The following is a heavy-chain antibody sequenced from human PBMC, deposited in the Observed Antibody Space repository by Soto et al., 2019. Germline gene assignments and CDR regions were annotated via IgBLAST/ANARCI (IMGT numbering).Heavy chain of an antibody. J-gene: IGHJ6*02. Sequence: SVKVSCKASGGTFSSYIITWVRQAPGQGLEWMGRIIPILDITYYAQRFQGRVTITADKSRSTLYLELNSLRAEDTAVYYCAKAPSKGDYDFWSSYPLSNFYYYGMDVWGQGTTVTVSS. V-gene: IGHV1-69*02. CDR2: IIPILDIT. D-gene: IGHD3-3*01. CDR3: AKAPSKGDYDFWSSYPLSNFYYYGMDV. CDR1: GGTFSSYI.